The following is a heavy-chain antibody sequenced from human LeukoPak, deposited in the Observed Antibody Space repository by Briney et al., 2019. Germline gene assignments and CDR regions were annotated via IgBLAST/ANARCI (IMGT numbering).Heavy chain of an antibody. D-gene: IGHD3-10*01. CDR1: GASFSGYY. J-gene: IGHJ4*02. CDR2: INHSGST. V-gene: IGHV4-34*01. CDR3: ARVMGWFGGFDY. Sequence: SETLSLTCAVYGASFSGYYWSWIRQPPGRGLEWIGEINHSGSTNYNPSLKSRVTISVDTSKNQFSLELSSVTAADTAVYYCARVMGWFGGFDYWGQGTLVTVSS.